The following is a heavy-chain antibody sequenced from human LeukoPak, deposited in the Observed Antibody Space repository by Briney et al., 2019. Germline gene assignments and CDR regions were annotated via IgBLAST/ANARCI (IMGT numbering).Heavy chain of an antibody. CDR2: INPNSGGT. CDR1: GYTFTGYY. CDR3: ARGPITMVRYFDY. Sequence: ASVKVSCKASGYTFTGYYMHWVRQAPGQGLEWMGWINPNSGGTNYAQKFQGRVTMTRGTSISTAYMELSRLRSDDTAVYYCARGPITMVRYFDYWGQGTLVTVSS. J-gene: IGHJ4*02. V-gene: IGHV1-2*02. D-gene: IGHD3-10*01.